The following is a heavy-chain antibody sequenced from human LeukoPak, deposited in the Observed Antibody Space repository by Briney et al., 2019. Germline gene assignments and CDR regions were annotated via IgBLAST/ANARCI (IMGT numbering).Heavy chain of an antibody. Sequence: GGSLRLSCAASGFTFSSYGMNWVRQAPGKGLEWISYISGGSSTIYYADSVKGRFTISRDNAKNSLCLQMNSLRAEDTAVYYCARVQLRYFDSSDPYDYWGQGTLVTVSS. J-gene: IGHJ4*02. CDR1: GFTFSSYG. D-gene: IGHD3-9*01. CDR3: ARVQLRYFDSSDPYDY. CDR2: ISGGSSTI. V-gene: IGHV3-48*01.